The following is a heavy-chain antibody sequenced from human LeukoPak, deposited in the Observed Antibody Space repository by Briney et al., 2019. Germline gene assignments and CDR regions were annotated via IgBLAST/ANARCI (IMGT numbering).Heavy chain of an antibody. CDR2: IYSGGST. D-gene: IGHD5-18*01. Sequence: GGSLRPSCAASGFTVSSNYMSWVRQAPGKGLEWVSVIYSGGSTYYADSVKGRFTISRDNSKNTLYLQMNSLRAEDTAVYYCARARYSAMGSFDYWGQGTLVTVSS. CDR1: GFTVSSNY. J-gene: IGHJ4*02. V-gene: IGHV3-53*01. CDR3: ARARYSAMGSFDY.